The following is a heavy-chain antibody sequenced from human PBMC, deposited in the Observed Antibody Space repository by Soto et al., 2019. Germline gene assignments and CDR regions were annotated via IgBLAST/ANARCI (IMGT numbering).Heavy chain of an antibody. CDR2: IYYSGST. Sequence: SETLSLTCTVSGGSISSYYWSWIRQPPGKGLEWIGYIYYSGSTNYNPSLKSRVTISVDTSKNQFSLKLSSVTAADTAVYYCARVEVPAAMDYYYYYMDVWGKGTTVTVSS. D-gene: IGHD2-2*01. CDR3: ARVEVPAAMDYYYYYMDV. J-gene: IGHJ6*03. V-gene: IGHV4-59*01. CDR1: GGSISSYY.